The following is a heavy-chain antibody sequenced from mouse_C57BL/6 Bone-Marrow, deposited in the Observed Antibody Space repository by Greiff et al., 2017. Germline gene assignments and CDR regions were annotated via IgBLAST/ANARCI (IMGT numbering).Heavy chain of an antibody. CDR1: GYAFSSYW. D-gene: IGHD2-3*01. CDR2: IYPGDGDT. J-gene: IGHJ4*01. Sequence: QVQLQQSGAELVKPGASVKISCKASGYAFSSYWMNWVKQRPGKGLEWIGQIYPGDGDTNYNGKFKGKATLTADKSSSTAYMQLSSLTSEDSAVYFCARTPWLLRAMYYWGQGTSVTVSS. V-gene: IGHV1-80*01. CDR3: ARTPWLLRAMYY.